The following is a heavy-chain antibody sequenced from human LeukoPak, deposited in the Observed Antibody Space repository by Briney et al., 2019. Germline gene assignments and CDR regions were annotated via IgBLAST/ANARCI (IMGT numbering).Heavy chain of an antibody. Sequence: PGGSLPLSRVASRLTFSSHWMSWVRPAPGKGLEGVANIKKDGSEKYYVDSVKGRFTISRDNSKNTLYLQMNSLRAEDTAVYYCAKDTAMGTRGYYYYYMDVWGKGTTVTVSS. J-gene: IGHJ6*03. CDR3: AKDTAMGTRGYYYYYMDV. D-gene: IGHD5-18*01. V-gene: IGHV3-7*01. CDR2: IKKDGSEK. CDR1: RLTFSSHW.